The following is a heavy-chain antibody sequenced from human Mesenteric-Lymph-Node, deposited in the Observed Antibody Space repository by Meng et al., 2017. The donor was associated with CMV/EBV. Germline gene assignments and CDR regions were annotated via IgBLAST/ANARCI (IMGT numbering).Heavy chain of an antibody. CDR2: INPNSGGT. Sequence: YTFTGYYMHWVRQAPGQGLEWMGWINPNSGGTNYAQKFQGRVTMTRDTSISTAYMELSRLRSDDTAVYYCARRLGYCSGTRCYSFDFWGQGTLVTVSS. V-gene: IGHV1-2*02. D-gene: IGHD2-2*01. CDR1: YTFTGYY. CDR3: ARRLGYCSGTRCYSFDF. J-gene: IGHJ4*02.